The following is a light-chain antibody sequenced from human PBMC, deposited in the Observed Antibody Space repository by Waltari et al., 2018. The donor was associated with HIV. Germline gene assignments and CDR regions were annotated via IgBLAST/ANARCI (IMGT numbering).Light chain of an antibody. J-gene: IGLJ3*02. CDR3: SLYMGGGIWV. Sequence: QTVVTQEPSFSVSPGGTVTFTCGLSSGSVSASYCPSWYQQTPGQAPRTLIYSTNTRSSGVPDRFSGSILGNKAALTITGAQADDESVYYCSLYMGGGIWVFGGGTKLTVL. CDR1: SGSVSASYC. CDR2: STN. V-gene: IGLV8-61*01.